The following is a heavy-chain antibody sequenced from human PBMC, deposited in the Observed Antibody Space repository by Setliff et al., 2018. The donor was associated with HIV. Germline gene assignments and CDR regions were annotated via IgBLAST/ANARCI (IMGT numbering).Heavy chain of an antibody. V-gene: IGHV4-4*02. CDR1: GDSISSRNW. D-gene: IGHD3-22*01. CDR3: VRAGDYYDSTGARAGFDF. CDR2: IYQNGLT. J-gene: IGHJ3*01. Sequence: SETLSLTCAVTGDSISSRNWWSWVRQAPGKGLQWIGEIYQNGLTNYSPSLKSRVSKSLDKSKNQFSLKMTSVTAADTAVYYCVRAGDYYDSTGARAGFDFWGQGTRVTVSS.